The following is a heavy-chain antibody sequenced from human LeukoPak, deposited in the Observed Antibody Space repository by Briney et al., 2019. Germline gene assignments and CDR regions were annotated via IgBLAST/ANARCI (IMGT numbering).Heavy chain of an antibody. CDR3: AKPWGYFDWLPGPDY. CDR2: INNGGTT. CDR1: GFTFSTYA. Sequence: GGSLRLSCASSGFTFSTYAMSWVRQAPGKGLEWVSGINNGGTTYYADSVKGRFTISRDNSRSTLFLQMNSLRAEDTAIYYCAKPWGYFDWLPGPDYWGQGTLVTVSS. J-gene: IGHJ4*02. D-gene: IGHD3-9*01. V-gene: IGHV3-23*01.